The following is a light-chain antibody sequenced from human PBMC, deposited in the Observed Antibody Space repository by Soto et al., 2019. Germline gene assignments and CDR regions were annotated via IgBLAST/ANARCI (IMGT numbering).Light chain of an antibody. Sequence: ALQMTQSPSSLSASVGDRVTITCRASQDIRTELGWYQQKPGQAPRLLIYGATTLQSGVPSRFSGSGSGTVFTLPISGLQPEDFATYYCLQDYNYPRTFGQGTKVEV. CDR2: GAT. CDR3: LQDYNYPRT. J-gene: IGKJ1*01. V-gene: IGKV1-6*01. CDR1: QDIRTE.